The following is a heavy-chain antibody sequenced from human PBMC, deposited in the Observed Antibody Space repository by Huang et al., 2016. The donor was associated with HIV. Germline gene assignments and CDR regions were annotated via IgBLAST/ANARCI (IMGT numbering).Heavy chain of an antibody. CDR3: AKIGGSDYYYYYYMDV. J-gene: IGHJ6*03. V-gene: IGHV3-53*02. D-gene: IGHD3-16*01. CDR1: GFTASANY. CDR2: VYSDGNT. Sequence: EVQLVETGGGLIQPGGSLKLSCAASGFTASANYMSWVRQAPGKGLEGVSIVYSDGNTYYSDSVKGRLIISRDNSKNTMYRQMTSLRAEDTAVYYCAKIGGSDYYYYYYMDVWGKGATVTVSS.